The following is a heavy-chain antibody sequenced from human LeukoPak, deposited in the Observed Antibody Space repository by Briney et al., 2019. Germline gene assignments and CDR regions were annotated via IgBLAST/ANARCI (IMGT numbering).Heavy chain of an antibody. CDR3: ARSHPTYYYDSSGYLD. Sequence: PSETLSLTCAVYGGSFSGYYWSWIRQPPGKGLERIGEINHSGSTNYNPSLKSRVTISVDTSKNQFSLKLSSVTAADTAVYYCARSHPTYYYDSSGYLDWGQGTLVTVSS. CDR2: INHSGST. J-gene: IGHJ4*02. CDR1: GGSFSGYY. V-gene: IGHV4-34*01. D-gene: IGHD3-22*01.